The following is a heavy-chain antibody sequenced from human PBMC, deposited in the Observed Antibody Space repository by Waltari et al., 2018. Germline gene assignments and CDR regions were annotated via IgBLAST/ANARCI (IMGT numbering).Heavy chain of an antibody. CDR3: ARGRFLEWLLSPLDY. J-gene: IGHJ4*01. CDR2: IYYSGIT. D-gene: IGHD3-3*01. Sequence: QMQLQESGPGLVKTSQTLSLTCTVSGGSISSGGYYWSWIRQHPGKGLEWIGYIYYSGITYYNPSLKSRVTISVDTSKNQFSLKLSSVTAADTAVYYCARGRFLEWLLSPLDYWGHGTLVTVSS. CDR1: GGSISSGGYY. V-gene: IGHV4-31*03.